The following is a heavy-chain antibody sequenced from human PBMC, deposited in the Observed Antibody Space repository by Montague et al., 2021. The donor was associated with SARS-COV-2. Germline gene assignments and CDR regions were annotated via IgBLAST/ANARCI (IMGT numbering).Heavy chain of an antibody. CDR2: ISSSGGTI. J-gene: IGHJ4*02. V-gene: IGHV3-48*03. Sequence: SLRLSCAASGFTFISYEMNWFRQTPGKGLEWTSHISSSGGTIYYADSVKGRFTISRDNAKNSLYLQMHSLRAEDTGLYYCTRDRSYFGYWGQGTLVTVSS. CDR1: GFTFISYE. CDR3: TRDRSYFGY. D-gene: IGHD1-14*01.